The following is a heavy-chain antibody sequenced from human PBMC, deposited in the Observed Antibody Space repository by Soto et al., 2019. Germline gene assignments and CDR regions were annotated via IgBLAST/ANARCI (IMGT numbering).Heavy chain of an antibody. Sequence: EVQLVESGGGLVKPGGSLRLSCAASGFTFSSYSMNWVRQAPGKGLEWVSSISSSSSYIYYADSVKGRFTISRDNAQHTLYLQMNSLRAEDTAVYYCARAVGEVSESSGYPYYFDYWGQGTLVTVSS. J-gene: IGHJ4*02. CDR3: ARAVGEVSESSGYPYYFDY. V-gene: IGHV3-21*01. D-gene: IGHD3-22*01. CDR1: GFTFSSYS. CDR2: ISSSSSYI.